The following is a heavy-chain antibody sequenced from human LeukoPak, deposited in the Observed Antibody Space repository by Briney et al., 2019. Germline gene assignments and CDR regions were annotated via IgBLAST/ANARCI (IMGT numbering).Heavy chain of an antibody. D-gene: IGHD3-22*01. CDR2: MRSKASTYAP. CDR3: ASRGDSSGSDYPFDY. J-gene: IGHJ4*02. CDR1: GGSFSGSA. Sequence: GGSLRLSCAASGGSFSGSAMHWVRQASGKGPEWVGRMRSKASTYAPVYASSVKGSFTISRDDSKNTAYLQMNSLNTEDTAVYYCASRGDSSGSDYPFDYWGQGTQVTVSS. V-gene: IGHV3-73*01.